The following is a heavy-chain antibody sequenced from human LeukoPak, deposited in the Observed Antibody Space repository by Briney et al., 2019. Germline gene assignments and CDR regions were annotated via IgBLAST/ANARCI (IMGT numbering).Heavy chain of an antibody. CDR2: ISAYNGNT. CDR3: ARSGAFTIFGVVIKVYYYYGMDV. Sequence: ASVKVSCKASGYTFTSYGISWARQAPGQGLEWMGWISAYNGNTNYAQKLQGRVTMTTDTSTSTAYMELRSLRSDDTAVYYCARSGAFTIFGVVIKVYYYYGMDVWGQGTTVTVSS. CDR1: GYTFTSYG. J-gene: IGHJ6*02. D-gene: IGHD3-3*01. V-gene: IGHV1-18*01.